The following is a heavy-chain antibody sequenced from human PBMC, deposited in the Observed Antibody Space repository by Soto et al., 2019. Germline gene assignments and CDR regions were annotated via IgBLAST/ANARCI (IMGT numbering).Heavy chain of an antibody. CDR3: AIGNPDWFDP. CDR2: IYRGGIT. CDR1: GYSISSGLY. J-gene: IGHJ5*02. V-gene: IGHV4-38-2*01. D-gene: IGHD1-1*01. Sequence: LPETLSLTCAVSGYSISSGLYWGWIRQPPGKGLEWIGTIYRGGITYYNPSLKSRVTISIDTSKNHFSLRLSSVTATDTAVYFCAIGNPDWFDPWGQGTLVTVS.